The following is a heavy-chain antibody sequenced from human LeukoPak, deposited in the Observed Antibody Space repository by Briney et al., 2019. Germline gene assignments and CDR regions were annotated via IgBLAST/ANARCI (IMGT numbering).Heavy chain of an antibody. CDR1: GGSISSYY. Sequence: SETLSLTCTVSGGSISSYYWSWIRQPPGKGLEWIGYTYTSGSTNYNPSLKSRVTMSVDTSKNQFSLKLSSVTAADTAVYYCARQGWGYCSGGSCYPGHYYMDVWGKGTTVTVSS. V-gene: IGHV4-4*09. D-gene: IGHD2-15*01. CDR3: ARQGWGYCSGGSCYPGHYYMDV. CDR2: TYTSGST. J-gene: IGHJ6*03.